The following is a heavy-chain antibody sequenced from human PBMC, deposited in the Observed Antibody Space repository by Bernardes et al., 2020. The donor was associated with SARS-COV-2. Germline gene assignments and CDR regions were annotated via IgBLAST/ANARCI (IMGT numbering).Heavy chain of an antibody. CDR1: GFTFTDYW. V-gene: IGHV3-74*01. Sequence: GGSLRLSCVVSGFTFTDYWMHWVRQAPGKGLVWVSRINLDGRMTTYADSVKGRFTISRDNAKNTLYLQVNNLRPEDTAVYYCARGRDCGGGSCNGYEYQGMDVWGQGTTVTVSS. J-gene: IGHJ6*02. CDR3: ARGRDCGGGSCNGYEYQGMDV. CDR2: INLDGRMT. D-gene: IGHD2-15*01.